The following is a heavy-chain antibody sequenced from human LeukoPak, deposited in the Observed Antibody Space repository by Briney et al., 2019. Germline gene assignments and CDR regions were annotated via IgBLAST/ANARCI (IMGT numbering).Heavy chain of an antibody. J-gene: IGHJ4*02. CDR2: IKEDGSGI. D-gene: IGHD4-23*01. CDR1: AFTFSSYW. Sequence: GGSLRLSCEASAFTFSSYWMSWVRQAPGKGLEWVANIKEDGSGINYVDSVKGRFPISRDNAKNSLFLQMNSLRVEDTAVYYCARDRGYSSFDYWGQGTLVTVSS. V-gene: IGHV3-7*01. CDR3: ARDRGYSSFDY.